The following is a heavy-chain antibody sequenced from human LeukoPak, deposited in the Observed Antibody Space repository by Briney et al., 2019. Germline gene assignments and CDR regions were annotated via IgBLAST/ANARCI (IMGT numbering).Heavy chain of an antibody. CDR3: ANGPDSNYFDP. D-gene: IGHD3-3*01. Sequence: GASVKVSCKASGYTFTYRYLHWVRQAPGQALEWMGWIIPFNGNTNYAQKFQDRVTITRDRSTSTAYMELNSLRSDDTAMYYCANGPDSNYFDPWGQGTLVTVSS. J-gene: IGHJ5*02. CDR2: IIPFNGNT. CDR1: GYTFTYRY. V-gene: IGHV1-45*02.